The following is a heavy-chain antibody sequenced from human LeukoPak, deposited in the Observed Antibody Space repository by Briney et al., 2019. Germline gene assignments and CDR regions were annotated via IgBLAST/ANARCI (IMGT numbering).Heavy chain of an antibody. J-gene: IGHJ4*02. Sequence: ASVKVSCKASGYTFAGYYMHWLRQAPGQGLEWMGWINPNSGGTIYAQKFQGRVTMTEDTSTDTAYMELSSLRSEDTAVYYCATDSGVAGNYWGQGTLVTVSS. CDR3: ATDSGVAGNY. D-gene: IGHD6-19*01. CDR1: GYTFAGYY. V-gene: IGHV1-2*02. CDR2: INPNSGGT.